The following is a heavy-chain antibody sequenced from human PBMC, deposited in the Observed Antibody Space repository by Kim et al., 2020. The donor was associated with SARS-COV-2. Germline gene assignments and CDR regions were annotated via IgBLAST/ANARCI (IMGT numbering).Heavy chain of an antibody. D-gene: IGHD5-18*01. CDR3: ARVNDTWIRHGMDV. J-gene: IGHJ6*02. CDR1: GGSISSSSYY. V-gene: IGHV4-39*07. Sequence: SETLSLTCTVSGGSISSSSYYWGWIRQPPGKGLEWIGSIYYSGSTYYNPSLKSRVTISVDTSKNQFSLKLSSVTAADTAVYYCARVNDTWIRHGMDVWGQGTTVTVSS. CDR2: IYYSGST.